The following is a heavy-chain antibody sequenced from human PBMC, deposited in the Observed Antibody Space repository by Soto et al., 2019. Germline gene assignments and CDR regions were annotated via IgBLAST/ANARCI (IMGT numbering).Heavy chain of an antibody. J-gene: IGHJ3*02. CDR1: GFTFSASA. V-gene: IGHV3-73*01. CDR2: IKNKADNYAT. D-gene: IGHD5-12*01. CDR3: ARRGGLLAEAFDI. Sequence: EVQLVESGGGLVQPGGSLKLSCAASGFTFSASALHWVRQSSGKGLEWVGHIKNKADNYATTYGASVKGRFIVSRDDSMNTAYLHMNSLRTEYTAVYYCARRGGLLAEAFDIWGQGTRVTVSS.